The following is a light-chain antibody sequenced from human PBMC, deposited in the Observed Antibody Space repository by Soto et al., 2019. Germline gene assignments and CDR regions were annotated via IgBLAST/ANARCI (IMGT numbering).Light chain of an antibody. V-gene: IGKV1-39*01. J-gene: IGKJ1*01. Sequence: DIQMTQSPSSLSAAIGDRVTITCRASQSIKNYLNWYQHKPGAAPKLLIFGASNLESGVPSRFSGSGSGTEFTLSISSLQPEDFATYYCQQSYSTPRTFGQGTKVDIK. CDR1: QSIKNY. CDR2: GAS. CDR3: QQSYSTPRT.